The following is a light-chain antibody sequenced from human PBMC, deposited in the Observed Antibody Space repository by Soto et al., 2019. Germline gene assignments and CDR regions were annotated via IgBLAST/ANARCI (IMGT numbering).Light chain of an antibody. J-gene: IGKJ2*01. CDR2: GAS. Sequence: EIVLTQSPGTLSLSPGESATLSCRASESVNSNYLAWYQQKPGQAPRLLIYGASSRATGIPNRFSGSGSGTDFPLTISSLEPEDFAVYYCHQYGLLPRHPFGQGTKLEIK. CDR3: HQYGLLPRHP. CDR1: ESVNSNY. V-gene: IGKV3-20*01.